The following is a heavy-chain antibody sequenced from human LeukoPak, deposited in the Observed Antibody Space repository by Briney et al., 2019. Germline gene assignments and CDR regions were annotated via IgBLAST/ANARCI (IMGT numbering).Heavy chain of an antibody. J-gene: IGHJ6*03. D-gene: IGHD6-19*01. CDR3: ARESYSSGWYRDLYYYYYMDV. CDR2: IKQDGSEK. V-gene: IGHV3-7*01. CDR1: GFTFSSYW. Sequence: GGSMRLSCAASGFTFSSYWMSWVRQAPGKGLEWVANIKQDGSEKYYVDSVKGRFTISRDNAKNSLYLQMNSLRAEDTAVYYCARESYSSGWYRDLYYYYYMDVWGKGTTVTVSS.